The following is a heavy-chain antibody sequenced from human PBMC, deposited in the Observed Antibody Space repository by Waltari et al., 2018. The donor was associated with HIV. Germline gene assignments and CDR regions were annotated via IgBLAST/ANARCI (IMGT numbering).Heavy chain of an antibody. D-gene: IGHD3-10*01. CDR1: GYRFSNYG. CDR2: GGARNGET. Sequence: VQLLQSGHEVKRPGASVKVSCETSGYRFSNYGISWVRQAPGHGLGWLGWGGARNGETKELESHQDRVTMTPETTTSTAYMELRKLRFDDAAVYCCARGGRGADGSGSHWWFDSWGQGTLVTVSS. V-gene: IGHV1-18*01. J-gene: IGHJ5*01. CDR3: ARGGRGADGSGSHWWFDS.